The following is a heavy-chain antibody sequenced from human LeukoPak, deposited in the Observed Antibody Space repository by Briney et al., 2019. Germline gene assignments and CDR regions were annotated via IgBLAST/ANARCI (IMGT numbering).Heavy chain of an antibody. Sequence: GGSLRLSCAASGFTFSNAWMSWVRQAPGKGLEWVGRIKSKTDGGTTDYAAPVKGRFTISRDDSKNTLYLQMNSLKTEDTAVYYCTTGPTEQWVGLGAAFDIWGQGTMVTVSS. V-gene: IGHV3-15*01. CDR1: GFTFSNAW. CDR3: TTGPTEQWVGLGAAFDI. D-gene: IGHD6-19*01. J-gene: IGHJ3*02. CDR2: IKSKTDGGTT.